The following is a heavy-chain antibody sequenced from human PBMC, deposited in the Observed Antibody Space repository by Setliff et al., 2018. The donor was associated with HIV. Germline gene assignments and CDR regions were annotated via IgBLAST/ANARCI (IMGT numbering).Heavy chain of an antibody. J-gene: IGHJ4*02. D-gene: IGHD5-12*01. CDR1: GYKFTSYY. CDR2: INPSIVST. Sequence: ASVKVSCKASGYKFTSYYIHWVRQAPGQGLEWMGIINPSIVSTTYAEKFQGRVAMTRDTSTGTVYMELSSLKSEDTAVYYCARSEGQWLRPEGALCDYWGQGTLVTVSS. V-gene: IGHV1-46*01. CDR3: ARSEGQWLRPEGALCDY.